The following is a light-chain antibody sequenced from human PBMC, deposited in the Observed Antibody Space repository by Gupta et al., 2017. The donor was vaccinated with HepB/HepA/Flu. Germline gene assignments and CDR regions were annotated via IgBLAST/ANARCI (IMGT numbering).Light chain of an antibody. J-gene: IGKJ4*01. CDR2: GAS. CDR3: QQENNCPIT. V-gene: IGKV3-15*01. Sequence: EIVITQSPSTLSLSLGQIATVSCRASQSVSSDLDWYQQKPGQAPRLLIYGASTRATGIPARFSGSGSGTEFTLTISSLQSEDFAVYYCQQENNCPITFGGGTKVDIK. CDR1: QSVSSD.